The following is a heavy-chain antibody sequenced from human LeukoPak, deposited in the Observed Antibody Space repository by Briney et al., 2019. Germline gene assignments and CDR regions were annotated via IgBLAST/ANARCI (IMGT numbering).Heavy chain of an antibody. CDR2: IYYSGST. D-gene: IGHD1-26*01. J-gene: IGHJ3*02. CDR3: AVTSGSYYPAHAFDI. Sequence: SETLSLTCTVSGGSMSNYYWSCIRQPPGKGLEWIGYIYYSGSTNYNPSLKSRVTISVDTSKNQFSLKLSSVTAADTAVYYCAVTSGSYYPAHAFDIWGQGTMVTVSS. CDR1: GGSMSNYY. V-gene: IGHV4-59*01.